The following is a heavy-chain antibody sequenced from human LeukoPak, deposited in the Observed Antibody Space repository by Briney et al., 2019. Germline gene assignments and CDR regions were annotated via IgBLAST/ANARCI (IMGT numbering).Heavy chain of an antibody. CDR3: AREAAAGVYFEY. CDR1: GYTFTSYD. CDR2: VSAYNGDT. D-gene: IGHD6-13*01. Sequence: ASVKVSCKASGYTFTSYDISWVRQAPGQGLEWMGWVSAYNGDTNYVHHLQGRVTMTTDTSTTTAYMELRSLRSDDTAIYYCAREAAAGVYFEYWGQGTLVTVSS. J-gene: IGHJ4*02. V-gene: IGHV1-18*01.